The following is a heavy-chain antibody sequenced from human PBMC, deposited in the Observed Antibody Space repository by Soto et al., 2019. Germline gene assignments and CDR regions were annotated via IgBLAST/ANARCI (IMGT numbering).Heavy chain of an antibody. V-gene: IGHV2-5*02. CDR2: IYWDDDK. CDR3: AHRRKEATNAFDI. J-gene: IGHJ3*02. Sequence: QITLKESGPTLVNPTQTLTLTCTFSGFSFSTTGEAVGWIRQPPGKALEWLALIYWDDDKRYSPSLNTRLTITKDPSKNPVVLTLTNMDPLDTATYYCAHRRKEATNAFDIWGQGTMVTVSS. CDR1: GFSFSTTGEA.